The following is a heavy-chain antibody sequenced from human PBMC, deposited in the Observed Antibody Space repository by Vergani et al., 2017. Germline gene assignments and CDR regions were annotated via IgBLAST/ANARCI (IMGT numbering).Heavy chain of an antibody. Sequence: EVQLVQSGAEVKKPGESLKISCKGSGYSFTSYWIGWVRQMPGKGLEWMGTIYPVDSDTRYSPSFQGQVTISADKAISTAYLQWSSLKASDTAMYYCARHGEDKNCGGDCYSGYYYGMDVWGQGTTVTVSS. CDR1: GYSFTSYW. CDR2: IYPVDSDT. V-gene: IGHV5-51*01. J-gene: IGHJ6*02. D-gene: IGHD2-21*02. CDR3: ARHGEDKNCGGDCYSGYYYGMDV.